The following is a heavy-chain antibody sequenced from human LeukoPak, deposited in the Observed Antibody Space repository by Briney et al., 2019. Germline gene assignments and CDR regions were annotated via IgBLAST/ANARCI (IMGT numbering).Heavy chain of an antibody. V-gene: IGHV3-48*04. CDR2: ISSSGSTI. CDR1: GFTFSSYS. CDR3: ARDQCSSTSCYFLDRIWDHDAFDI. Sequence: QPGGSLRLSCAASGFTFSSYSMNWVRQAPGKGLEWVSYISSSGSTIYYADSVKGRFTISRDNAKNSLYLQMNSLRAEDTAVYYCARDQCSSTSCYFLDRIWDHDAFDIWGQGTMVTVSS. D-gene: IGHD2-2*01. J-gene: IGHJ3*02.